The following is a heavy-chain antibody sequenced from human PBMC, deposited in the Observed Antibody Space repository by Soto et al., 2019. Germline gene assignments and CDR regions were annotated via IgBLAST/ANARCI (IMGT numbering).Heavy chain of an antibody. Sequence: GGSLRLSCAASGFTFSSCGMHWVRQAPGKGLEWVAVISYDGSNKYYADSVKGRFTISRDNAKNTLYLQMNSLRAEDTAVYYYAREGDGTTGYLQDCWGHGTLVTAPQ. CDR2: ISYDGSNK. V-gene: IGHV3-30*03. J-gene: IGHJ4*01. CDR1: GFTFSSCG. D-gene: IGHD3-9*01. CDR3: AREGDGTTGYLQDC.